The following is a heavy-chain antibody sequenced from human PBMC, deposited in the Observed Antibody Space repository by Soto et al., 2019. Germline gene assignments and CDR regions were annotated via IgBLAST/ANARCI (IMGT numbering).Heavy chain of an antibody. CDR2: INPSGGST. CDR3: ARKEEYFVGGVCYDRYYNYYGMAF. J-gene: IGHJ6*02. CDR1: GYTFTSYY. D-gene: IGHD2-21*02. Sequence: ASVKVSCKASGYTFTSYYMHWVRQAPGQGLEWMGIINPSGGSTSYAQKFQGRVTMTRDTSTSTVYMELSSLRSEDTAVYYCARKEEYFVGGVCYDRYYNYYGMAFGGQGTTVTVSS. V-gene: IGHV1-46*01.